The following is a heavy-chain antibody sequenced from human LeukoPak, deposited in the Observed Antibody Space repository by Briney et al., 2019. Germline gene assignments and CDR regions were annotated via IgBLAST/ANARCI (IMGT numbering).Heavy chain of an antibody. J-gene: IGHJ4*02. CDR3: ARHYDAYYFGY. D-gene: IGHD3-22*01. CDR1: GGSISSYY. CDR2: IYYSGST. V-gene: IGHV4-59*01. Sequence: SETLSLTCTVSGGSISSYYWSWIRQPPGKGLEWIGYIYYSGSTNYNPSLKSRVTISVDTSKNQFSLKLSSVTAADTAVYYCARHYDAYYFGYWGQGTLVTVSS.